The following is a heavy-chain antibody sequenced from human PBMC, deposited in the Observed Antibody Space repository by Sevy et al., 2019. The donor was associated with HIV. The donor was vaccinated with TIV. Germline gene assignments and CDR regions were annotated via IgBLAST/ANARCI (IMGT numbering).Heavy chain of an antibody. J-gene: IGHJ6*03. Sequence: SETLSLTCTVSGGSISSYYWSWIRQPPGKGLEWIGYIYYSGSTNYNPSLKSRVTISVDTSKNQFSLRLSSVTAADTAGYYCARGRVPYYYCMDVWGKGTTVTVSS. CDR2: IYYSGST. CDR1: GGSISSYY. CDR3: ARGRVPYYYCMDV. V-gene: IGHV4-59*01.